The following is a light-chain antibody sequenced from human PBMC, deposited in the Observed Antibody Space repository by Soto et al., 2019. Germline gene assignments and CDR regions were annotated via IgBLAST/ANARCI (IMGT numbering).Light chain of an antibody. Sequence: QSVLTQPPSVSAAPGLKVTISCSGSSSNIGNNYVSWYQKFPGTAPKVIIFDNDERPSGTPDRFSGSKSGTSATLVITELQTGDEADYYCGTWDSTLSSDVFGGGTKLTVL. CDR1: SSNIGNNY. J-gene: IGLJ3*02. CDR3: GTWDSTLSSDV. V-gene: IGLV1-51*01. CDR2: DND.